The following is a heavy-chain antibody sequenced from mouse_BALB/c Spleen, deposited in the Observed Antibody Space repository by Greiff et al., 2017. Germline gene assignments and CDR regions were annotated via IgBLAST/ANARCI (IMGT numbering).Heavy chain of an antibody. J-gene: IGHJ1*01. D-gene: IGHD1-1*01. Sequence: EVQVVESGGGLVQPGGSLKLSCAASGFTFSSYTMSWVRQTPEKRLEWVAYISNGGGSTYYPDTVKGRFTISRDNAKNTLYLQMSSLKSEDTAMYYCARLDYGSRRYFDVWGAGTTVTVSS. CDR3: ARLDYGSRRYFDV. CDR1: GFTFSSYT. V-gene: IGHV5-12-2*01. CDR2: ISNGGGST.